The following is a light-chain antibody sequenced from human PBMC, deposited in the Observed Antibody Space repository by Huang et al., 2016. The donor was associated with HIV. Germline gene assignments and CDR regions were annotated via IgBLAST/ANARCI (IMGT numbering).Light chain of an antibody. Sequence: AIRITQSPSSLSASTGDRVTITCRASQDVHDYLAWYQQKPGRPPTLLLYSASTLQGGVTSRFSGNRSATDFSLTINCLQSEDFATYYCQQYYLYPWTFGQGTKVEI. CDR1: QDVHDY. J-gene: IGKJ1*01. CDR3: QQYYLYPWT. CDR2: SAS. V-gene: IGKV1-8*01.